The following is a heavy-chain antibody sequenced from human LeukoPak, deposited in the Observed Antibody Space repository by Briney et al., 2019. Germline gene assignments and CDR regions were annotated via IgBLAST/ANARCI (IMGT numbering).Heavy chain of an antibody. CDR3: ASTYSSGWLFDY. CDR2: IYYSGST. J-gene: IGHJ4*02. D-gene: IGHD6-19*01. V-gene: IGHV4-59*05. CDR1: GGSISSYY. Sequence: SETLSLTCSVSGGSISSYYWSWIRQPPGKGLEWIGSIYYSGSTYYNPSLKSRVTISVDTSKNQFSLKLSSVTAADTAVYYCASTYSSGWLFDYWGQGTLVTVSS.